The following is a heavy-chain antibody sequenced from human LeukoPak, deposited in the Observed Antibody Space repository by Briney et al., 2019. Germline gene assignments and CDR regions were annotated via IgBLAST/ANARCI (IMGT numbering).Heavy chain of an antibody. V-gene: IGHV3-23*01. CDR1: GFTFSSYA. CDR2: ISGSGGST. Sequence: PGGSLRLSCAASGFTFSSYAMSWVRQAPGKGLEWVSAISGSGGSTYYADPVKGRFTISRDNSKNTLYLQMNSLKAEDTAVYYCAKVDYGDYGGFFDYWGQGTLVTVSS. D-gene: IGHD4-17*01. CDR3: AKVDYGDYGGFFDY. J-gene: IGHJ4*02.